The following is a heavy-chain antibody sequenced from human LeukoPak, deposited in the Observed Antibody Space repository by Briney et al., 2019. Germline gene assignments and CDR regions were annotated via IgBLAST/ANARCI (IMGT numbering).Heavy chain of an antibody. Sequence: SETLSLTCTVSGGSISSSSDYWGWIRQPPGKGLEWIGSIYYSGNTYYNPSLKSRVTISVDTSKNQFSLKLSSVTAADTAVYYCARAIYDFWSGYPHHLDYWGQGTLVTASS. J-gene: IGHJ4*02. CDR2: IYYSGNT. D-gene: IGHD3-3*01. CDR3: ARAIYDFWSGYPHHLDY. V-gene: IGHV4-39*01. CDR1: GGSISSSSDY.